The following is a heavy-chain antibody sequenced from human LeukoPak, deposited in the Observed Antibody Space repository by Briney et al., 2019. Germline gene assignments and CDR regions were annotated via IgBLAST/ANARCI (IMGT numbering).Heavy chain of an antibody. Sequence: SETLSLTCTVSGGSISNYYWSWIRQPAGKGLEWIGRIYTSGSTYYTPSLKSRISVSVDTSKNQFSLNLRSVTAADTAVYYCARGGPSFDLWGRGTLVTVSS. CDR1: GGSISNYY. J-gene: IGHJ2*01. CDR2: IYTSGST. V-gene: IGHV4-4*07. CDR3: ARGGPSFDL.